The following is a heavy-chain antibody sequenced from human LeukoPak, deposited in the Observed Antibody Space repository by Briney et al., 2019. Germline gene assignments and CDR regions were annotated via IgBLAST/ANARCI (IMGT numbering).Heavy chain of an antibody. J-gene: IGHJ4*02. CDR2: IDTNTGNP. Sequence: ASVRVSCKASGYTFTNYTINWVRLAPGQGLEWMGWIDTNTGNPTYAQGLAGRFVFSLDTSVTTTYLQISSLKAEDTAVYFCTRGRDATGYFVYWGQGTLVTVSS. V-gene: IGHV7-4-1*02. CDR3: TRGRDATGYFVY. CDR1: GYTFTNYT. D-gene: IGHD3-9*01.